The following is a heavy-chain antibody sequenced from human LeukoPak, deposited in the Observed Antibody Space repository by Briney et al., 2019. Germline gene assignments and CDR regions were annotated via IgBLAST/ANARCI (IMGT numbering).Heavy chain of an antibody. J-gene: IGHJ4*02. Sequence: GGSLRLSSAASGFTFSSYWMSWVRQAPGKGLEWVANIKQDGSEKYYVDSVKGRFTISRDNAKNSLYLQMNSLRAEDTAVYYCARVRKTELLWFGELPPDFDYWGQGTLVTVSS. V-gene: IGHV3-7*01. CDR3: ARVRKTELLWFGELPPDFDY. CDR1: GFTFSSYW. CDR2: IKQDGSEK. D-gene: IGHD3-10*01.